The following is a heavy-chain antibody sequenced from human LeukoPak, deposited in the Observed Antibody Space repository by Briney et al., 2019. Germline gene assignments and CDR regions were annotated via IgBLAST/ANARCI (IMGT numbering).Heavy chain of an antibody. CDR1: GFTFSTYS. Sequence: GGSLRLSCAASGFTFSTYSMSWVRQAPGKGLDWVSSITSSSIYIYYADSVKGRFTISRDNAKNSLYLQMNSLRAEDTAVYYCARDRYDSSGFYSLSDYWGQGTLVTVSS. CDR2: ITSSSIYI. V-gene: IGHV3-21*01. D-gene: IGHD3-22*01. CDR3: ARDRYDSSGFYSLSDY. J-gene: IGHJ4*02.